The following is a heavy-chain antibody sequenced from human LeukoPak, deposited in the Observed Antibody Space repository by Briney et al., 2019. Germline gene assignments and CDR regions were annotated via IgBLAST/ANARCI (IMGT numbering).Heavy chain of an antibody. J-gene: IGHJ4*02. Sequence: AGGSLRLSCAASGFTFSSYSMNWVRQAPGKGLEWVSSISSSSSHIYYADSVKGRFTISRDNAKNSLYLQMNSLRAEDTAVYYCARELKYYDSSGYYPGPFDYWGQGTLVTVSS. CDR2: ISSSSSHI. V-gene: IGHV3-21*01. D-gene: IGHD3-22*01. CDR3: ARELKYYDSSGYYPGPFDY. CDR1: GFTFSSYS.